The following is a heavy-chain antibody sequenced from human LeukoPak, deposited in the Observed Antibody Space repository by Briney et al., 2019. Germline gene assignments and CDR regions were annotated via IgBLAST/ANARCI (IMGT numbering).Heavy chain of an antibody. CDR3: AKDWGGGLGYFDY. J-gene: IGHJ4*02. CDR2: ISWNSGSI. CDR1: GFTFDDYA. D-gene: IGHD3-16*01. V-gene: IGHV3-9*01. Sequence: GRSLRLSCAASGFTFDDYAMHWVRQAPGKGLEWVSGISWNSGSIGYAESVKGRFTISRDNAKNSLYLQMNSLRAEDTALYYCAKDWGGGLGYFDYWGQGTLVTVSS.